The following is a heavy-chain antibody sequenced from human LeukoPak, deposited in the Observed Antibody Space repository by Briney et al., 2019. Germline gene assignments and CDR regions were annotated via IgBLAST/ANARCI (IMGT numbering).Heavy chain of an antibody. CDR3: ARDTPIQFSSSSHYYYGMDV. J-gene: IGHJ6*02. D-gene: IGHD6-6*01. CDR2: ISAYNGNT. V-gene: IGHV1-18*01. CDR1: GYTFTSYG. Sequence: GASVKVSCKASGYTFTSYGISWVRQAPGQGLEGMGWISAYNGNTNYAQKLQGRVTMTTDTSTSTAYMELRSLRSDDTAVYYCARDTPIQFSSSSHYYYGMDVWGQGTTVTVSS.